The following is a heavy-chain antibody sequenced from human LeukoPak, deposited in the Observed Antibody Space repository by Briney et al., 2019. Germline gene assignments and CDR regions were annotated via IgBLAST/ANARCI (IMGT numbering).Heavy chain of an antibody. J-gene: IGHJ6*02. CDR2: INHSVST. V-gene: IGHV4-34*01. D-gene: IGHD3-10*01. Sequence: SETLSLTCAVYGGSFSGYYWSWIRQPPGKGLEWIGEINHSVSTNYNPSLKSRVTISVDTSKNQFSLKLSSVTAADTAVYYCARVISAMVRGVITNYYYYGMDVWGQGTTVTVSS. CDR3: ARVISAMVRGVITNYYYYGMDV. CDR1: GGSFSGYY.